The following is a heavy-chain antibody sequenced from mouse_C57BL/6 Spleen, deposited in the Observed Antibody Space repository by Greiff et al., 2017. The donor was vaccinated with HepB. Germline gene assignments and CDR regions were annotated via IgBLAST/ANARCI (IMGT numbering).Heavy chain of an antibody. CDR3: ARSGGNFYYAMDY. Sequence: VQRVESGPELVKPGASVKISCKASGYSFTSYYIHWVKQRPGQGLEWIGWIYPGSGNTKYNEKFKGKATLTADTSSSTAYMQLSSLTSEDSAVYYCARSGGNFYYAMDYWGQGTSVTVSS. CDR2: IYPGSGNT. CDR1: GYSFTSYY. V-gene: IGHV1-66*01. D-gene: IGHD2-1*01. J-gene: IGHJ4*01.